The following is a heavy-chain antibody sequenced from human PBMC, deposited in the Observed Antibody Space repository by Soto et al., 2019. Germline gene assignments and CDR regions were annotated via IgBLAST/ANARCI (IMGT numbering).Heavy chain of an antibody. Sequence: EVHLLESGGGLVQPGGSLRLSCAASGFTFSSFAMSWVRQAPGKGLEWVSAIGSRGDSTYYADSVKGRFTISRDNSKNTLYLQMNSRRAEDTAVYYCAKDLIYGYNSGRPFDSWGKGTLVTVSS. V-gene: IGHV3-23*01. CDR2: IGSRGDST. D-gene: IGHD6-19*01. CDR1: GFTFSSFA. J-gene: IGHJ4*02. CDR3: AKDLIYGYNSGRPFDS.